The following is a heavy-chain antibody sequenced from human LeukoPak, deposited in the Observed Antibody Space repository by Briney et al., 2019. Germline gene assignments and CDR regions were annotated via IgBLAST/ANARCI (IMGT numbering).Heavy chain of an antibody. Sequence: GGSLRLSCAASGFTFDDYGMNWVRQAPGKGLEWISGIHWNGDTTNYAASVEGRFTISRDNAKNSLYLQMNSLIAEDTALYYCARGLRYYYYYYMDVWGKGTTVTVSS. CDR2: IHWNGDTT. D-gene: IGHD3-9*01. V-gene: IGHV3-20*04. CDR3: ARGLRYYYYYYMDV. CDR1: GFTFDDYG. J-gene: IGHJ6*03.